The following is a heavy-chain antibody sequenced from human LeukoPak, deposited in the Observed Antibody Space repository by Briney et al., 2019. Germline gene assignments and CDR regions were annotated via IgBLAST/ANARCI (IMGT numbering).Heavy chain of an antibody. D-gene: IGHD6-13*01. CDR3: ARDGGIAAAGTGGGYYYMDV. J-gene: IGHJ6*03. CDR2: ISSSSSYI. V-gene: IGHV3-21*01. Sequence: PGGSLRLSCAASGFTFSSYSMNWVRQAPGKGLEWVSSISSSSSYIYYADSVKGRFTISRDNAKNSLYLQMNSLRAEDTAVYYCARDGGIAAAGTGGGYYYMDVWGKGTTVTVSS. CDR1: GFTFSSYS.